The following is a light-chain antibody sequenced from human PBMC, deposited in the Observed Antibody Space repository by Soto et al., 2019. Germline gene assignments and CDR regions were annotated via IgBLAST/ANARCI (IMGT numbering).Light chain of an antibody. CDR2: GAF. Sequence: IVMTKSPATLYVSPGETATLSCRASQSVSSHLAWYQQKPGQGPRLLIYGAFTRATGIPSRFSGSGSETDFTLVISCLQSEDLALYYCQQYKSCPPLTFGGGNKVEIK. V-gene: IGKV3-15*01. CDR3: QQYKSCPPLT. J-gene: IGKJ4*01. CDR1: QSVSSH.